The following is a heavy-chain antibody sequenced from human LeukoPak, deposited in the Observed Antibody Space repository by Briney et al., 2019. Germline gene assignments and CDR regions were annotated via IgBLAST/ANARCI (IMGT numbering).Heavy chain of an antibody. CDR1: GGTFSSYA. CDR2: IIPIFGTA. CDR3: ARASVNDFWSGYYPGGFDH. V-gene: IGHV1-69*13. Sequence: SVNVSCKASGGTFSSYAISWVRQAPGQGLEWMGGIIPIFGTANYAQKFQGRVTITADESTSTAYMELSSLRSEDTAVYYCARASVNDFWSGYYPGGFDHWGQGTLVTVSS. J-gene: IGHJ5*02. D-gene: IGHD3-3*01.